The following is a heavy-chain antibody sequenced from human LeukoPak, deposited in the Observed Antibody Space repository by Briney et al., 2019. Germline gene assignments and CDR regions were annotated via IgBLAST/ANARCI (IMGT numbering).Heavy chain of an antibody. V-gene: IGHV3-30*03. J-gene: IGHJ5*02. CDR1: GFALSSHW. D-gene: IGHD3-3*01. Sequence: SGGSLRLSCAASGFALSSHWMTWVRQVPGKGLEWVSVVSFDGSDKYYADSVKGRFTISRDNAKNSLYLQMNSLRAEDTAVYYCARDRYDFWSGYFPDNLNWFDPWGQGTLVTVSS. CDR2: VSFDGSDK. CDR3: ARDRYDFWSGYFPDNLNWFDP.